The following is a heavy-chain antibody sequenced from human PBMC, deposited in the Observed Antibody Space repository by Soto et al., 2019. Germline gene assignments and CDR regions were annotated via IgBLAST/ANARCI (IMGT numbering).Heavy chain of an antibody. D-gene: IGHD6-13*01. CDR3: ARVDSSSRYYYYYYGMDV. V-gene: IGHV2-70*01. CDR2: IDWDDDK. J-gene: IGHJ6*02. Sequence: SGAALVNPTQTLTLTCTFSGFSLSNSGMCVSWIRQPPGKALEWLALIDWDDDKYYSTSLKTRLTISKDTSKNQVVLTMTNMDPVDTATYYCARVDSSSRYYYYYYGMDVWGQGTTVTVSS. CDR1: GFSLSNSGMC.